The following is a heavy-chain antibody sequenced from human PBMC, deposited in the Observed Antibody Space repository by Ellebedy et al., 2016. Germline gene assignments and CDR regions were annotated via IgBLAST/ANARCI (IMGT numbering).Heavy chain of an antibody. CDR2: ISPDGGST. CDR3: AKGWFGELPHSYYYYGMDV. CDR1: GFTVNTYW. V-gene: IGHV3-74*01. J-gene: IGHJ6*02. D-gene: IGHD3-10*01. Sequence: GESLKISXAASGFTVNTYWMHWVRQAPGKGLVWVSRISPDGGSTSYVDSVKGRFTISRDSAKNTLYLQMNSLRAEDTAVYYCAKGWFGELPHSYYYYGMDVWGQGTTVTVSS.